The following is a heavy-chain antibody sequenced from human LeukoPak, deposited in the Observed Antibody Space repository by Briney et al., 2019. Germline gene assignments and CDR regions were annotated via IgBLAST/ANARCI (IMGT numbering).Heavy chain of an antibody. V-gene: IGHV3-20*04. CDR3: ASGSAYHEWNFAY. CDR2: VDWNGGSI. Sequence: RPGGSLRLSCAASGFTFYVYAMSGGRQVPGKGVEWVSTVDWNGGSIVYADSVKGRFTISRDSAKNYVYLQMSSLRAEDTALYYCASGSAYHEWNFAYWGQGTLVTVSS. CDR1: GFTFYVYA. D-gene: IGHD2-15*01. J-gene: IGHJ4*02.